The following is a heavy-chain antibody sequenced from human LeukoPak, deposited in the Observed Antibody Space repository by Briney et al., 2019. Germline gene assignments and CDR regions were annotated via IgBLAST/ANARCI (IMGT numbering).Heavy chain of an antibody. J-gene: IGHJ4*02. V-gene: IGHV3-23*01. CDR1: GFTFSRFA. D-gene: IGHD3-22*01. CDR3: ATYRRGYHDSSESYYFDY. CDR2: ISGSGDTT. Sequence: PGGSLRLSCAASGFTFSRFAMSWVRQAPGKGLERVSGISGSGDTTYYADSVKGRFTISRDNSKNTLYLQMNGLRAEDTAVYYCATYRRGYHDSSESYYFDYWGQGTLVTVSS.